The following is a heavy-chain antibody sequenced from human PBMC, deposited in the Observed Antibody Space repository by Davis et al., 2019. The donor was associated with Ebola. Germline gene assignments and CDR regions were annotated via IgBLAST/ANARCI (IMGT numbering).Heavy chain of an antibody. Sequence: GGSLRLSCAASGFTFSSYSMNWVRQAPGKGLEWVAYISSSSRTTYNADSVKGRFTISRDNAKNSLYLQMNSLRDEDTAVYYCAKKGYSYGYVPPPFDYWGQGTLVTVSS. CDR3: AKKGYSYGYVPPPFDY. CDR2: ISSSSRTT. CDR1: GFTFSSYS. J-gene: IGHJ4*02. D-gene: IGHD5-18*01. V-gene: IGHV3-48*02.